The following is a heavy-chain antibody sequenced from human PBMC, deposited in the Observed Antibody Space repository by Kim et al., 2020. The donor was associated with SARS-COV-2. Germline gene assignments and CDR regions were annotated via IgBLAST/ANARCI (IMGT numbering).Heavy chain of an antibody. CDR2: ISSSGSTI. Sequence: GGSLRLSCAASGFTFSSYEMNWVRQAPGKGLEWVSYISSSGSTIYYADSVKGRFTISRDNAKNSLYLQMNSLRAEDTAVYYCARDGEVSGENDAFDIWGQGTMVTVSS. D-gene: IGHD3-10*01. CDR3: ARDGEVSGENDAFDI. CDR1: GFTFSSYE. V-gene: IGHV3-48*03. J-gene: IGHJ3*02.